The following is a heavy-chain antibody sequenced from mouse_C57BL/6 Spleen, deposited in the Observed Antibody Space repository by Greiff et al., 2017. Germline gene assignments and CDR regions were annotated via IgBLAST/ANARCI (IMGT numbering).Heavy chain of an antibody. J-gene: IGHJ2*01. CDR3: ARSAGPYFDD. V-gene: IGHV1-59*01. Sequence: QVQLQQPGAELVRPGTSVKLSCKASGYTFTSYWMHWVKQRPGQGLEWIGVIDPSDSYTNYNQKFKGKATLTVDTSSSTAYMQLSSLTSEDSAVYYCARSAGPYFDDWGQGTTLTVSS. CDR1: GYTFTSYW. CDR2: IDPSDSYT. D-gene: IGHD3-3*01.